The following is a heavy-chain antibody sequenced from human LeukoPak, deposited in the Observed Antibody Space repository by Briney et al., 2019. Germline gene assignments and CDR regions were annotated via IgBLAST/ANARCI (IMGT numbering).Heavy chain of an antibody. CDR3: RAAADLNDY. Sequence: GGSLRLSCAASGLTFSGSAMHWVRQASGKGLEWLGRIRSKADSYTTAYAASVKGRFIVSRAASKNTAYLQMNSLKTEDTAVYYCRAAADLNDYWGQGTLVTVSS. CDR1: GLTFSGSA. J-gene: IGHJ4*02. CDR2: IRSKADSYTT. D-gene: IGHD6-13*01. V-gene: IGHV3-73*01.